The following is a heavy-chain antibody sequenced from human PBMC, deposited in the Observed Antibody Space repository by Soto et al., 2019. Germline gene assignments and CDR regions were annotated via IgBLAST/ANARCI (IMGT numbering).Heavy chain of an antibody. CDR2: IKTKTDGGTT. V-gene: IGHV3-15*07. J-gene: IGHJ6*02. CDR1: GFTFSNTW. Sequence: EMQLVESGGGLVKPGGSLRLSCAASGFTFSNTWMNWVRQAPGKGLEWVGRIKTKTDGGTTDDAAPVKGRFTISRGDSKNTLYLQMNSLKAEDTAVYYCATVMDRRGYGMDVWGQGTTVTVSS. CDR3: ATVMDRRGYGMDV. D-gene: IGHD2-2*03.